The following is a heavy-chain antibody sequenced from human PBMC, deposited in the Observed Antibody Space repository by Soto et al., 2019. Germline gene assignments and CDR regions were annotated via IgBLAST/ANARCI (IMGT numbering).Heavy chain of an antibody. CDR3: AKDAVGASYDAFDI. V-gene: IGHV3-9*01. Sequence: EVQLVESGGGLVQPGRSLRLSCAASGFTFDDYAMHWVRQAPGKGLEWVSGISWNSGRIGYADSVKGRFTISRDNAKNSLYLQMNSLRAEDTALYYCAKDAVGASYDAFDIWGQGTMVTVSS. CDR2: ISWNSGRI. D-gene: IGHD1-26*01. CDR1: GFTFDDYA. J-gene: IGHJ3*02.